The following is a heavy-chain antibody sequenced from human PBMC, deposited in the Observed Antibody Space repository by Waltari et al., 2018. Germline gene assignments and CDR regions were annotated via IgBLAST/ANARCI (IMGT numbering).Heavy chain of an antibody. CDR3: ARFPSTVAATEADY. V-gene: IGHV4-59*12. CDR1: VGPITGSY. Sequence: QLQLQESGPGLVKPSEPLSLTSAALVGPITGSYWSWIRQAPGKGLEWIGYIYGASGSTSYNPSLRSRVTSSIDTSKNQFSLKLSSVTAADTAVYYCARFPSTVAATEADYWGQGVLGTVSS. J-gene: IGHJ4*02. CDR2: IYGASGST. D-gene: IGHD2-15*01.